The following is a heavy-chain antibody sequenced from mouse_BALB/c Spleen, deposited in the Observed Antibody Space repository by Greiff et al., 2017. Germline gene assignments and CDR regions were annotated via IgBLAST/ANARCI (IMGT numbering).Heavy chain of an antibody. CDR3: ARELTTATAWFAY. J-gene: IGHJ3*01. Sequence: VQLVESGAELVRPGSSVKISCKASGYAFSSYWMNWVKQRPGQGLEWIGQIYPGDGDTNYNGKFKGKVTLTADKSSSTAYMQLSSLTSEDSAVYFCARELTTATAWFAYWGQGTLVTVSA. D-gene: IGHD1-2*01. CDR1: GYAFSSYW. CDR2: IYPGDGDT. V-gene: IGHV1-80*01.